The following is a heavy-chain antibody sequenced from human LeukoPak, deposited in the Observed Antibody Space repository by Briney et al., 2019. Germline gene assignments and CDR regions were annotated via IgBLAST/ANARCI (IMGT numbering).Heavy chain of an antibody. D-gene: IGHD3-22*01. V-gene: IGHV4-61*02. CDR3: ARDGHYYDIAFDI. Sequence: SETLSLTCTVSGGSISSGSYYWSWIRQPAGTGLEWIGRIYTSGSTNYNPSLKSRVTISVDTSKNQFSLKLSSVTAADTAVYYCARDGHYYDIAFDIWGQGTMVTVSS. CDR2: IYTSGST. CDR1: GGSISSGSYY. J-gene: IGHJ3*02.